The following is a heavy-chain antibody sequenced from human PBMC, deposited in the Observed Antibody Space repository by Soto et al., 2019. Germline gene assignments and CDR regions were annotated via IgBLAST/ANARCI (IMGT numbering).Heavy chain of an antibody. J-gene: IGHJ6*02. V-gene: IGHV1-2*02. D-gene: IGHD5-18*01. CDR3: ARVKIQLWDYYYYGMEV. CDR2: INPNSGGT. Sequence: ASVKVSCKASGYTFTGYYMHWVRQAPGQGLEWMGWINPNSGGTNYAQKFQGRVTMTRDTSISTAYMELSRLRSDDTAVYYCARVKIQLWDYYYYGMEVWGQGTTVTVS. CDR1: GYTFTGYY.